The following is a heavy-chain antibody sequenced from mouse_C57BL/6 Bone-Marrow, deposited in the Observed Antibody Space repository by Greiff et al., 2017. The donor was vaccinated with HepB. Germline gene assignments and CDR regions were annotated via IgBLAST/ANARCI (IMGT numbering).Heavy chain of an antibody. CDR3: ARGRNYYGSSYPFDY. D-gene: IGHD1-1*01. V-gene: IGHV1-82*01. CDR1: GYAFSSSW. Sequence: QVQLQQSGPELVKPGASVKISCKASGYAFSSSWMNWVKQRPGKGLEWIGRIYPGDGDTYYNGKFKGKATLTADKSSSTAYLQLSSLTAEDSAVYFGARGRNYYGSSYPFDYWGQGTTLTVSS. CDR2: IYPGDGDT. J-gene: IGHJ2*01.